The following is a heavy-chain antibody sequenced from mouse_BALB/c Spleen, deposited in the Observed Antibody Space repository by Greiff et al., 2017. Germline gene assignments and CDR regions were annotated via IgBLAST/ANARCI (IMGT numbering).Heavy chain of an antibody. J-gene: IGHJ2*01. CDR3: ARYGSYFDY. D-gene: IGHD1-1*01. Sequence: EVKVVESGGGLVQPGGSLRLSCATSGFTFTDYYMSWVRQPPGKALEWLGFIRNKANGYTTEYSASVKGRFTISRDNSQSILYLQMNTLRAEDSATYYCARYGSYFDYWGQGTTLTVSS. V-gene: IGHV7-3*02. CDR1: GFTFTDYY. CDR2: IRNKANGYTT.